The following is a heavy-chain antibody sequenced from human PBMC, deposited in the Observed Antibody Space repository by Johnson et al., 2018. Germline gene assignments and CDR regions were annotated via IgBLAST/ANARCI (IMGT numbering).Heavy chain of an antibody. Sequence: VQLQESGGGLVQPGGSLRLSCAASGFTFSSYDMHWVRQATGKGLEWVSAIGTAGDTYYPGSVKGRFTISRENAKNSLYLQMNSLGAGDTAVYYCARGCSGGSGLDAFDIWGQGTMVTVSS. D-gene: IGHD2-15*01. V-gene: IGHV3-13*01. J-gene: IGHJ3*02. CDR1: GFTFSSYD. CDR2: IGTAGDT. CDR3: ARGCSGGSGLDAFDI.